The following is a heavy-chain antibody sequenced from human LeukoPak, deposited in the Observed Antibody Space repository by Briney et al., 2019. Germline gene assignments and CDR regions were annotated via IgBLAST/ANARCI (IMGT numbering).Heavy chain of an antibody. J-gene: IGHJ4*02. Sequence: GESLKISCKASGHIFTSYWIGWVRQMPGKGLEWMGIIYPGDSDTRYSPPFQGQVTISADKSINTAYLQWSSLKASDTAIYYCAKYSGSYTTSDSWGQGTLVTVSS. CDR1: GHIFTSYW. D-gene: IGHD1-26*01. CDR3: AKYSGSYTTSDS. V-gene: IGHV5-51*01. CDR2: IYPGDSDT.